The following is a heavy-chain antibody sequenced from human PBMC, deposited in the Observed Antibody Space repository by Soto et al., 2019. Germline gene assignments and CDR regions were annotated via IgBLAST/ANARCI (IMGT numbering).Heavy chain of an antibody. CDR3: ARARATVTTERALGY. V-gene: IGHV1-18*01. J-gene: IGHJ4*02. Sequence: ASVKVSCKASGYTFTSHDITWVRQAPGQGLEWMGTTSVYNGNTNSAQSLQGRVTMTIDKSTATAYMELRNLTSDDTAVYYCARARATVTTERALGYWGQGTLVTVSS. D-gene: IGHD4-17*01. CDR2: TSVYNGNT. CDR1: GYTFTSHD.